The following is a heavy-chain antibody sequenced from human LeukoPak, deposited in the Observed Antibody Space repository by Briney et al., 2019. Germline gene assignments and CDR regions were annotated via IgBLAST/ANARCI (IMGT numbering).Heavy chain of an antibody. V-gene: IGHV3-23*01. J-gene: IGHJ4*02. Sequence: GGSLRLSCAASGFTFSRYAMSWVRQAPGKGLEWVSSIIDSGDSTYYADSVKGRFTISRDNSKNTLYLQMNSLRAEDTAVYYCAKDQWLVQWWQDTVDYWGQGTLVTVSS. CDR1: GFTFSRYA. CDR3: AKDQWLVQWWQDTVDY. D-gene: IGHD6-19*01. CDR2: IIDSGDST.